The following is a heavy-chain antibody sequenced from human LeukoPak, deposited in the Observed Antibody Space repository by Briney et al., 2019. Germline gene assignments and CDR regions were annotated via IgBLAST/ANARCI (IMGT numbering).Heavy chain of an antibody. Sequence: ASVKVSCKASGYTFTSYAMHWVRQAPGQRLEWMGWINAGNGNTKYSQKFQGRVTITRDTSASTAYMELSSLRSEDTAVYYCARSYDFWSGYSLLDYWGQGTLVTVSS. J-gene: IGHJ4*02. CDR2: INAGNGNT. V-gene: IGHV1-3*01. CDR1: GYTFTSYA. D-gene: IGHD3-3*01. CDR3: ARSYDFWSGYSLLDY.